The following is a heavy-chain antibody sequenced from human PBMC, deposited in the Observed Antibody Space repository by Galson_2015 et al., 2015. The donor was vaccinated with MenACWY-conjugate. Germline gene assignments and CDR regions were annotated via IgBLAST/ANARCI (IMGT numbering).Heavy chain of an antibody. V-gene: IGHV5-51*03. J-gene: IGHJ4*02. Sequence: QSGAEVKKPGESLKISCKTSGYSFTSYWIVWVRQLPGKGLELLGTMYPGDFDSRYSPPFQGRVTMSADQSINTAYLQWASLKSSDSAIYYCARRSARSHFDHWGQGTLVTVSS. D-gene: IGHD6-6*01. CDR1: GYSFTSYW. CDR2: MYPGDFDS. CDR3: ARRSARSHFDH.